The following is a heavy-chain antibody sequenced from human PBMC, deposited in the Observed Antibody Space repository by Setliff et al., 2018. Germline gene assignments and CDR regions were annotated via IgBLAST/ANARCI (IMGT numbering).Heavy chain of an antibody. CDR3: ARRDGRSGYLGFDL. CDR1: GYTLTELS. Sequence: ASVKVSCKVSGYTLTELSRHWVRQAPGKGLEWMGGFDPEDGETIYAQKFQGRVTMTRDTPISTVYMELSLLTSDDTAVYFCARRDGRSGYLGFDLWGHGSLVTVSS. J-gene: IGHJ4*01. D-gene: IGHD3-22*01. V-gene: IGHV1-24*01. CDR2: FDPEDGET.